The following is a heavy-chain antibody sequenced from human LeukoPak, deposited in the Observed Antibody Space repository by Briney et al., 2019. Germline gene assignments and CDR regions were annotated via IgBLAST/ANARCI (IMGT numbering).Heavy chain of an antibody. V-gene: IGHV4-4*02. CDR3: ARSSGYSSGWYDLYFQH. Sequence: SGTLSLTCAVSGGSISSSNWWSWDRQPPGKGLEWIGEIYHSGSTNYNPSLKSRVTISVDKSKNQFSLKLSSVTAADTAVYYCARSSGYSSGWYDLYFQHWGQGTLVTVSS. J-gene: IGHJ1*01. CDR1: GGSISSSNW. CDR2: IYHSGST. D-gene: IGHD6-19*01.